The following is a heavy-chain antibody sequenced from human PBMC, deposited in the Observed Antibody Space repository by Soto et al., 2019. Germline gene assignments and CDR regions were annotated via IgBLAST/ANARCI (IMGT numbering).Heavy chain of an antibody. J-gene: IGHJ6*02. CDR2: IIPIFGTA. CDR3: ARVVGDSSGYFYYYYGMDV. V-gene: IGHV1-69*13. Sequence: SVKVSCKASGGTFSSYAISWVRQAPGQGLEWMGGIIPIFGTANYAQEFQGRVTITADESTSTAYMELSSLRSEDTAVYYCARVVGDSSGYFYYYYGMDVWGQGTTVTVSS. CDR1: GGTFSSYA. D-gene: IGHD3-22*01.